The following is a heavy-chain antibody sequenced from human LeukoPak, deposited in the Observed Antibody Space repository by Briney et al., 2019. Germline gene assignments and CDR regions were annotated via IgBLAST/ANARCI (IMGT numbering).Heavy chain of an antibody. CDR1: GNIFTCYY. CDR3: AREEEGGLNVLLWFGEFIELGC. Sequence: ASVKVSCKASGNIFTCYYMHWLRQAPGQGLEWMGWINPNSGGTNYAQKFQGRVTMTRDTFISTAYMELSRLRSDDTAVYYCAREEEGGLNVLLWFGEFIELGCRGQGTLVTVSS. V-gene: IGHV1-2*02. D-gene: IGHD3-10*01. J-gene: IGHJ4*02. CDR2: INPNSGGT.